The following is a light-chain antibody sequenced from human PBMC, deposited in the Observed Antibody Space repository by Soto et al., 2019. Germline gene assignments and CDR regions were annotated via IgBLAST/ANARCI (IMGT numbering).Light chain of an antibody. V-gene: IGLV2-23*01. J-gene: IGLJ3*02. CDR1: SSDVGTYNL. CDR2: EGS. CDR3: CSYAGSSTWV. Sequence: QSALTQPASVSGSPGQSITISCTGTSSDVGTYNLVSWYQQHAGKAPKLMLYEGSKRPSGVSNRFSGSKSGNTASLTISGLQAEDEADYYCCSYAGSSTWVLGGGTKLTVL.